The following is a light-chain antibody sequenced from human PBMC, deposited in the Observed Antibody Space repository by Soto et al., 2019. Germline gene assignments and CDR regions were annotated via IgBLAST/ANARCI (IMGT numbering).Light chain of an antibody. CDR1: SSDVGGYNY. CDR2: YVS. V-gene: IGLV2-14*01. J-gene: IGLJ2*01. Sequence: QSALTQPASVSGSPGQSITISCTGTSSDVGGYNYVSWYQQHPGKAPKLMIYYVSNRPSGVSNRFSGSKSGNTASLTISGPQVEDEADYYSSSYPRGSPQGVFGEGPSSPS. CDR3: SSYPRGSPQGV.